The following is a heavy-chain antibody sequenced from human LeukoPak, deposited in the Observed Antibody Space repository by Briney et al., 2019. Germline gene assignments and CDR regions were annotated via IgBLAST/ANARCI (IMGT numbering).Heavy chain of an antibody. Sequence: PSGTLSLTCGVSGGSAINTNWWTWVRQPPGKGLEWIGEVHLGGRTNYNPSLESRLTMSVDVSENQVSLKLTSVTAADTAVYYCAREGGFYRPLDYSGQGTLVTVSS. CDR1: GGSAINTNW. D-gene: IGHD3-22*01. CDR3: AREGGFYRPLDY. V-gene: IGHV4-4*02. CDR2: VHLGGRT. J-gene: IGHJ4*02.